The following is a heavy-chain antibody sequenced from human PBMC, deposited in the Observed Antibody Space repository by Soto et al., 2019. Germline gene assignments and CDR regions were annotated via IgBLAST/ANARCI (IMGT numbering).Heavy chain of an antibody. J-gene: IGHJ4*02. CDR2: IKSKTDGGTT. Sequence: GGSLRLSCAASGFTFSDAWMNWVRQAPGKGLEWVGRIKSKTDGGTTDYAAPVKGRFTISRDDSKNKLYLQMNSLKTEDTAVYLCTTFRYSYGNTANYLWDFWGQRTLVTVSS. CDR1: GFTFSDAW. CDR3: TTFRYSYGNTANYLWDF. V-gene: IGHV3-15*07. D-gene: IGHD3-22*01.